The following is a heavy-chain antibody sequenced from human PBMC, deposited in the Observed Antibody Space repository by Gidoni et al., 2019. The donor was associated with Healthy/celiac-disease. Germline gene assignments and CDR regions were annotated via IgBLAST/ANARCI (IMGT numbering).Heavy chain of an antibody. CDR1: GCTVSSHD. D-gene: IGHD1-26*01. V-gene: IGHV3-53*01. J-gene: IGHJ4*02. CDR3: ARDGCELLAFDY. Sequence: VQLVESAGGLTQPVRSLRLSCTDSGCTVSSHDISCVWQAPGKGREWVSVGCSWGSTYYAVSVKGRFTISRDNSKNALSLQMYSLRAVDAAVYYCARDGCELLAFDYWGQGTLVTVSS. CDR2: GCSWGST.